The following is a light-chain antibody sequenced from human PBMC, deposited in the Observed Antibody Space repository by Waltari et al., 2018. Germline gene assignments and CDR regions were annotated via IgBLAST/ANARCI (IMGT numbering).Light chain of an antibody. CDR1: KLGDKF. V-gene: IGLV3-1*01. CDR2: QDT. Sequence: SYELTQPPSLSVSPGQTTSITCSGDKLGDKFASWYQQQPGQSPVRVIYQDTNRPSGIPERFSGPNSGNSATLTISETQPMDEADYYCQAWDSSTGVFGGGTKLTVL. J-gene: IGLJ2*01. CDR3: QAWDSSTGV.